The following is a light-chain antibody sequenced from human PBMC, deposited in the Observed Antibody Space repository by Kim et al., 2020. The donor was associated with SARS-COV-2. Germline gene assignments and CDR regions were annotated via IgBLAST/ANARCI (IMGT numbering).Light chain of an antibody. CDR3: AAWDDSLSGWV. CDR1: SSNIGSNY. Sequence: QSVLTQPPSASVTPGQRVTISCSGSSSNIGSNYVYWYQQLPGTAPKLLIYRNNQRPSGVPDRFSGSKSGTSASLAISGLRSEDEADYYCAAWDDSLSGWVFRGGTQLTVL. V-gene: IGLV1-47*01. CDR2: RNN. J-gene: IGLJ7*01.